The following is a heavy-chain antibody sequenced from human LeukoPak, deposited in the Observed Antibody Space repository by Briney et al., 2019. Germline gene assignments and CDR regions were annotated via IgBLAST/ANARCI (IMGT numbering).Heavy chain of an antibody. V-gene: IGHV4-38-2*02. D-gene: IGHD3-10*01. CDR3: ARDLLTMVRGVTGAIFDY. CDR1: GYSISSGYY. Sequence: SETLSLTCTVSGYSISSGYYWGWIRQPPGKGLEWIGRIYHSGSTYYNPSLKSRVTISVDTSKNQFSLKLSSVTAADTAVYYCARDLLTMVRGVTGAIFDYWGQGTLVTVSS. J-gene: IGHJ4*02. CDR2: IYHSGST.